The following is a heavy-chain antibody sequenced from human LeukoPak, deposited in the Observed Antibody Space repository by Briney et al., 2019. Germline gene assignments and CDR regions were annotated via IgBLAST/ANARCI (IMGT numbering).Heavy chain of an antibody. D-gene: IGHD1-1*01. Sequence: SETLSLTCTVSVGSMSYCYWTWIRQTPGKGLEWIGYKYYDGNSGNTNYNPSLESRVTISVDTSKNHVSLNLTSVTAADTAVYYCVRPESAGTKYRFDYWGQGALVTVSS. CDR1: VGSMSYCY. CDR3: VRPESAGTKYRFDY. CDR2: KYYDGNSGNT. J-gene: IGHJ4*02. V-gene: IGHV4-59*01.